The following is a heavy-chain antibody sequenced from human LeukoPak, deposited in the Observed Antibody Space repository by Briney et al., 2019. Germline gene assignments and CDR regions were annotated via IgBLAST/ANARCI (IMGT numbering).Heavy chain of an antibody. CDR3: ARDPLRYLRVGHYGY. D-gene: IGHD3-9*01. CDR2: MYASGTT. J-gene: IGHJ4*02. Sequence: GGSLRLSCVVSGFTVSGNYMSWVRQAPGKGLEWVPIMYASGTTDYADSVKGRFTISRDNSKNTLYLQMSSLRVEDTAVYYCARDPLRYLRVGHYGYWGQGTLVAVSS. CDR1: GFTVSGNY. V-gene: IGHV3-53*01.